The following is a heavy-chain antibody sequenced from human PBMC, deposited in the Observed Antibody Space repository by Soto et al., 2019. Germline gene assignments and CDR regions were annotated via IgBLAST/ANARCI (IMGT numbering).Heavy chain of an antibody. D-gene: IGHD3-22*01. CDR2: IYSSGST. Sequence: SETLSLTCTASGGSIISSSYYWGWIRQPPGKGLEWIGSIYSSGSTYYNPSLKSRVTISVDTSKNQFSLKLSSVTAADTAVHYCATPVSSGYQAFEVWGQGTMVTVSS. V-gene: IGHV4-39*01. CDR3: ATPVSSGYQAFEV. J-gene: IGHJ3*01. CDR1: GGSIISSSYY.